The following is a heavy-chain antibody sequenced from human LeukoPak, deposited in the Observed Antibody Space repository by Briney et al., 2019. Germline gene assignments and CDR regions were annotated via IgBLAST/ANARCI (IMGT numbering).Heavy chain of an antibody. CDR1: GFTFSSYS. V-gene: IGHV3-21*01. CDR2: ISSSSSYI. CDR3: ASYDSSGSDY. J-gene: IGHJ4*02. D-gene: IGHD3-22*01. Sequence: GGSLRLSCAASGFTFSSYSMNWVRQAPGMGLEWVSSISSSSSYIYYADSVKGRFTISRDNAKNSLYLQMNSLRAEDTAVYYCASYDSSGSDYWGQGTLVTVSS.